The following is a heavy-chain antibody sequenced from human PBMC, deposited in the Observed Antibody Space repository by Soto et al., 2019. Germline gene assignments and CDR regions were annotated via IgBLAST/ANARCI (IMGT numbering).Heavy chain of an antibody. D-gene: IGHD5-18*01. CDR2: ISGSGGST. V-gene: IGHV3-23*01. Sequence: EVQLLESGGGLVQPGGSLRLSCAASGFTFSSYAMSWVRQAPGKGLEWVSAISGSGGSTDYADSVKGRFTISRDNSKNTLYLQMNSLRAEDTAVYYCAKELSYSYGYYYYYGMDVWGQGTTVTVSS. J-gene: IGHJ6*02. CDR3: AKELSYSYGYYYYYGMDV. CDR1: GFTFSSYA.